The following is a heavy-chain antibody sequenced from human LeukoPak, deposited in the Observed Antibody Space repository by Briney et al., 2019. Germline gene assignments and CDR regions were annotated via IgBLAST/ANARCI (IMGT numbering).Heavy chain of an antibody. Sequence: SETLSLTCTVSGGSISSSSYYWGWIRQPPGKGLEWIGSIYYSGSTYYNPSLKSRVTISVDTSKNQFSPKLSSVTAADTAVYYCARQMSSGWFLRWFDPWGQGTLVTVSS. CDR3: ARQMSSGWFLRWFDP. J-gene: IGHJ5*02. D-gene: IGHD6-19*01. CDR2: IYYSGST. V-gene: IGHV4-39*01. CDR1: GGSISSSSYY.